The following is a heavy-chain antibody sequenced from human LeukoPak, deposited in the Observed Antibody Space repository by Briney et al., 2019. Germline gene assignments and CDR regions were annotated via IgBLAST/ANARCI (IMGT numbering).Heavy chain of an antibody. D-gene: IGHD3-22*01. J-gene: IGHJ4*02. CDR1: GFTFSSYS. V-gene: IGHV3-48*04. Sequence: GGSLRLSCAASGFTFSSYSMNWVRQAPGKGLEWVSYISSSSTIYYADSVKGRFTISRDNAKNSLYLQMNSLRAEDTAVYYCAREHYYDSSGYYYRPYYFDYWGQGTLVTVSS. CDR2: ISSSSTI. CDR3: AREHYYDSSGYYYRPYYFDY.